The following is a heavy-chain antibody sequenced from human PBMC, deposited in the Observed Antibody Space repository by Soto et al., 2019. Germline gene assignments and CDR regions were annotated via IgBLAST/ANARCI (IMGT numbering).Heavy chain of an antibody. V-gene: IGHV5-51*01. Sequence: GESLKISCQGSGYSFGSYWICWVRQMPGKGLEWMGIIFPGDSDTRYRPSFQGQVTISVDTSINTAYLQVNRLKTEDTAVYFCACIRATFGYWGPGTLVTVSS. D-gene: IGHD3-16*01. CDR1: GYSFGSYW. CDR3: ACIRATFGY. J-gene: IGHJ4*02. CDR2: IFPGDSDT.